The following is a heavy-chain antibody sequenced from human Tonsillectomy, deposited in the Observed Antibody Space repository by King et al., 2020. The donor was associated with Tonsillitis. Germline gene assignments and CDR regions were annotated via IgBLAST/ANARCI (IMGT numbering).Heavy chain of an antibody. CDR1: GFTFSSYA. CDR2: ISGSGGST. J-gene: IGHJ6*02. V-gene: IGHV3-23*04. CDR3: ATDRQLSKPRRYYYSVLGRDRYNYYSYGMDL. D-gene: IGHD3-16*02. Sequence: VQLVESGGGLVQPGGSLRLSCAASGFTFSSYAMSWVRQAPGKGLEWVSAISGSGGSTYYADSVKGRFTISRDNSKNTLYLQMNSLRAEDTAVYYFATDRQLSKPRRYYYSVLGRDRYNYYSYGMDLWGQGTPVTVPS.